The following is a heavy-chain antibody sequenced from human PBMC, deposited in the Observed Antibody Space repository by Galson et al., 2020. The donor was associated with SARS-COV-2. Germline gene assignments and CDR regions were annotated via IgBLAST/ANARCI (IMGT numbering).Heavy chain of an antibody. D-gene: IGHD2-15*01. CDR1: GFTVSNYY. CDR2: IFTGGTI. CDR3: ARMVANRLEN. Sequence: GGSLRLSCAASGFTVSNYYMSWVRQAPGKGLEWVSVIFTGGTIYYADSVKGRFTISRDSSKNTLSLQMDSLRAEDTAVYYCARMVANRLENWGQRTLVTVSS. V-gene: IGHV3-53*01. J-gene: IGHJ1*01.